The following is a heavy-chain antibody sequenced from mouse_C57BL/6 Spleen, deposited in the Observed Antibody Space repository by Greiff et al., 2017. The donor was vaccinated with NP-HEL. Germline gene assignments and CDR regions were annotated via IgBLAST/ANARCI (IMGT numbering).Heavy chain of an antibody. V-gene: IGHV5-4*03. D-gene: IGHD1-1*01. CDR3: ARTYYYGSGGFDV. Sequence: DVMLVESGGGLVKPGGSLKLSCAASGFTFSSYAMSWVRQTPEKRLEWVATISDGGSYTYYPDNVKGRFTISRDNAKNNLYLQMSHLKAEDTAMYYCARTYYYGSGGFDVWGTGTTVTVSS. J-gene: IGHJ1*03. CDR1: GFTFSSYA. CDR2: ISDGGSYT.